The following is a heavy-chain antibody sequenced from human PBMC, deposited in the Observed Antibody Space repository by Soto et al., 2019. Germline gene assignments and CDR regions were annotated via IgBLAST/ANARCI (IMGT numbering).Heavy chain of an antibody. Sequence: GGSLRLSCAASGFTFSIYAMSWVRQAPGKGLEWVSAISGSGGSTYYADSVKGRFTISRDNSKNTLYLQMNSLRAEDTAVYYCAKAGYSSSYYYYYGMDVWGQGTTVTVSS. CDR1: GFTFSIYA. V-gene: IGHV3-23*01. D-gene: IGHD6-13*01. CDR2: ISGSGGST. CDR3: AKAGYSSSYYYYYGMDV. J-gene: IGHJ6*02.